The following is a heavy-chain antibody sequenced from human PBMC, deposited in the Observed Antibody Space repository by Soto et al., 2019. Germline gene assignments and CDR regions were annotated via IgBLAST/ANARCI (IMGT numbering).Heavy chain of an antibody. CDR3: VRDLDGSGSYYNDY. CDR2: IRPYNGDT. Sequence: ASVKVSCKASGYMFISYGINWVRQAPGQGLEWMGWIRPYNGDTKYAQSLQGRVTMTTDTSTSTAYMEMRSLRSDDTAVYYCVRDLDGSGSYYNDYWGPGTLVTVSS. CDR1: GYMFISYG. V-gene: IGHV1-18*01. D-gene: IGHD3-10*01. J-gene: IGHJ4*02.